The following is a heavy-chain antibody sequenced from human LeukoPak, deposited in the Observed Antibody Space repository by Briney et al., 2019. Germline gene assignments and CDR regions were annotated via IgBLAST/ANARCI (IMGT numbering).Heavy chain of an antibody. Sequence: SETLSLTCTVSGDSISSSSYYWGWIRQPPGKGLEWIGRIYYSGSTYYSPSLKSRVTISVDTSKNQFSLKLSSVTAADTAVYYCARDGYYYGSGSPHFDYWGQGTLVTVSS. CDR2: IYYSGST. CDR1: GDSISSSSYY. V-gene: IGHV4-39*07. D-gene: IGHD3-10*01. CDR3: ARDGYYYGSGSPHFDY. J-gene: IGHJ4*02.